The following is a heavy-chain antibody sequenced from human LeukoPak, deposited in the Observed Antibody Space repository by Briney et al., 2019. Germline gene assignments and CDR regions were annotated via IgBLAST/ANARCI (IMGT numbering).Heavy chain of an antibody. D-gene: IGHD6-6*01. CDR1: GFTFSSYE. CDR3: ARDSKRPYYYYGMDV. Sequence: PGGSLRLSCAASGFTFSSYEINWVRQAPGKGLEWVSYISSGGNYRYYADSVKGRFTISRDNAKNSLYLQMNSLRAEDTAVYYCARDSKRPYYYYGMDVWGQGTTVTVSS. CDR2: ISSGGNYR. V-gene: IGHV3-48*03. J-gene: IGHJ6*02.